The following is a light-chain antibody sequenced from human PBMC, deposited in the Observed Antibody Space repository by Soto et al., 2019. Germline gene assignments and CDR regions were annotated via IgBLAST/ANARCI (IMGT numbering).Light chain of an antibody. CDR3: QQRSNGPSYT. Sequence: IVLTQSPATLSLSPGERATLSCRASQSVSTYLAWYQQKPGQAPRLLIYEASNRASGIPARFSGSGSGTDFTLTSSSLEPEDFAVYYCQQRSNGPSYTFGQGTKLEIK. CDR1: QSVSTY. CDR2: EAS. V-gene: IGKV3-11*01. J-gene: IGKJ2*01.